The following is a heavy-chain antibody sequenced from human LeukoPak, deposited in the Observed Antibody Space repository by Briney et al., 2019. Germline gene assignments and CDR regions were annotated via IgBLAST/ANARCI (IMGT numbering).Heavy chain of an antibody. J-gene: IGHJ4*02. CDR1: GFTFSDYY. V-gene: IGHV3-11*04. CDR2: ISSSGSTI. CDR3: AKDYYYDSSGYYYEFLFDY. Sequence: GGSLRLSCAASGFTFSDYYMSWIRQAPGKGLEWVSYISSSGSTIYYADSVKGRFTISRDNAKNSLYLQMNSLRAEDTAVYYCAKDYYYDSSGYYYEFLFDYWGQGTLVTVSS. D-gene: IGHD3-22*01.